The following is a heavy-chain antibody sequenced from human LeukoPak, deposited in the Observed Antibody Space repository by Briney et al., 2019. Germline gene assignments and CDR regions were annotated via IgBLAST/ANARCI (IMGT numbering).Heavy chain of an antibody. CDR1: GFTFSSYG. CDR2: IRYDGSNK. D-gene: IGHD2-21*02. J-gene: IGHJ6*03. CDR3: ARVTRFLAYCGGDCGGGGNSNYYYYMDV. V-gene: IGHV3-30*02. Sequence: PGGSLRLSCAASGFTFSSYGMHWVRQAPGKGLEWVAFIRYDGSNKYYADSVKGRFTISRDNSKNTLYLQMNGLRAEDTAVYYCARVTRFLAYCGGDCGGGGNSNYYYYMDVWGKGTTVTVSS.